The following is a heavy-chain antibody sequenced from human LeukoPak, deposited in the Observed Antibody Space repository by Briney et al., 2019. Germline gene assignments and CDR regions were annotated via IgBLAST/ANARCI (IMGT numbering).Heavy chain of an antibody. J-gene: IGHJ4*02. Sequence: PSETLSLTCAVSGGSISSSNWWSWVRQPPGKGLEWIGEINHSGSTNYNPSLKSRVTISVDTSKNQVSLKLSSLTAADTAVYYCARGGGGARAARRVGTRDYYFDYWGQGTLVTVSS. D-gene: IGHD6-6*01. CDR1: GGSISSSNW. V-gene: IGHV4-4*02. CDR2: INHSGST. CDR3: ARGGGGARAARRVGTRDYYFDY.